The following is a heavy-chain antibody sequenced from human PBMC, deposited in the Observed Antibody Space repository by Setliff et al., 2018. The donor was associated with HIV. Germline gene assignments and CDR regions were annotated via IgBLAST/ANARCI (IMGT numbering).Heavy chain of an antibody. CDR2: IYPGDSDT. CDR3: ARVQFVWLTGRYYGLDV. CDR1: GYSFTDW. D-gene: IGHD1-20*01. V-gene: IGHV5-51*01. Sequence: LGESLKISCKLSGYSFTDWFGWVRQMPGKGLEWVGIIYPGDSDTRYSLSFQGQVTISADKSISTAYLQWSSLKASDTAIYYCARVQFVWLTGRYYGLDVWGQGTTVTVSS. J-gene: IGHJ6*02.